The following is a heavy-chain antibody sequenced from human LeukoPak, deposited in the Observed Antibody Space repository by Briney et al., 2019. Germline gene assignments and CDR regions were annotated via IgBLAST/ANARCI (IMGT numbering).Heavy chain of an antibody. Sequence: SETLSLTCTVSGGSISSGSYYWSWIRQPAGKGLEWIGYIYYSGSTNYNPSLKSRVTISVDTSKNQFSLKLSSVTAADTAVYYCASSDYGDSIPFDYWGQGTLVTVSS. CDR2: IYYSGST. V-gene: IGHV4-61*10. J-gene: IGHJ4*02. CDR3: ASSDYGDSIPFDY. D-gene: IGHD4-17*01. CDR1: GGSISSGSYY.